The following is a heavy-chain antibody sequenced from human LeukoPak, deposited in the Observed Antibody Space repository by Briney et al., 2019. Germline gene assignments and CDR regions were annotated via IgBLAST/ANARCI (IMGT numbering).Heavy chain of an antibody. Sequence: ASVKVSCKASGYTFTSYYMHWVRQAPGQGLEWMGIINPSGGSTSYAQKFQGRVTMTRDTSTSTVYMELSSLRSEDTAVYYCARAKEIVGATPSFDYWGQGTLVTVSS. CDR2: INPSGGST. CDR3: ARAKEIVGATPSFDY. D-gene: IGHD1-26*01. J-gene: IGHJ4*02. V-gene: IGHV1-46*03. CDR1: GYTFTSYY.